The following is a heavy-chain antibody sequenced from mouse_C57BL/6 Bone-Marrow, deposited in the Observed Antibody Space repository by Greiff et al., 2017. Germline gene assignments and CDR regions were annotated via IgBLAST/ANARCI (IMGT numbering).Heavy chain of an antibody. D-gene: IGHD1-1*01. CDR1: GFSLTSYG. CDR3: ARGDYYGSSRFAY. J-gene: IGHJ3*01. CDR2: IWSGGST. Sequence: VKLMESGPGLVQPSQSLSITCTVSGFSLTSYGVHWVRQSPGKGLEWLGVIWSGGSTDYNAAFISRLSISKDNSKSQVFFKMNSLQADDTAIYYCARGDYYGSSRFAYWGQGTLVTVSA. V-gene: IGHV2-2*01.